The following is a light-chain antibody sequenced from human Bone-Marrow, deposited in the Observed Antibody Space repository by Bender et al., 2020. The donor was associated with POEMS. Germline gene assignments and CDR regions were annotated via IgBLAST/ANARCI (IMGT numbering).Light chain of an antibody. V-gene: IGLV2-14*03. CDR1: SSDIGTYNF. CDR2: DVS. Sequence: QSALTQPASVSGSPGQSITISCSGTSSDIGTYNFVSWYQKHPGKAPRLIIYDVSHRPSGVSDRFFGSKSADTASLSISRLQPDDEGYYYCSSYTSSSTLLFGGGTRLTVL. CDR3: SSYTSSSTLL. J-gene: IGLJ2*01.